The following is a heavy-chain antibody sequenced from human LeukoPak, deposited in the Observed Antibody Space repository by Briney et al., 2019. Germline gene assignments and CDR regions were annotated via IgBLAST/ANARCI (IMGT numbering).Heavy chain of an antibody. CDR2: IWYDGSNK. CDR1: GFTFSSYG. V-gene: IGHV3-33*01. Sequence: GGSLRLSCAASGFTFSSYGMHWVRQAPGKGLEWVAVIWYDGSNKYYADSVKGRFTISRDNPKNTLYLQMNSLTAEDTAVYYCARESVAAPFLDYWGQGTLVTVSS. CDR3: ARESVAAPFLDY. D-gene: IGHD6-6*01. J-gene: IGHJ4*02.